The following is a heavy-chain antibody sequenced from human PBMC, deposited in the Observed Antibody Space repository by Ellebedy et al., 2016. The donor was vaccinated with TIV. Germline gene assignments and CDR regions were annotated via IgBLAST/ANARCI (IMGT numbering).Heavy chain of an antibody. Sequence: GGSLRLSCAASGFTFSIYWMSWVRQAPGKGLECVANIKQDGSEKSYVDSVKGRFTISRDNAKNSLYLQMNSLRAEDTAVYYCGTSALNWGPDGFDIWGQGTMVTVSS. J-gene: IGHJ3*02. CDR1: GFTFSIYW. CDR2: IKQDGSEK. V-gene: IGHV3-7*01. CDR3: GTSALNWGPDGFDI. D-gene: IGHD7-27*01.